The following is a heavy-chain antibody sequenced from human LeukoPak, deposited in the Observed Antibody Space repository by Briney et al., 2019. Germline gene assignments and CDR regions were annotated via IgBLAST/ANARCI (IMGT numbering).Heavy chain of an antibody. CDR2: IYYSGST. CDR1: GGSISSSSYY. Sequence: PSETLSLTCTVPGGSISSSSYYWGWIRQSPGKGLEWIGSIYYSGSTYYNPSLKSRVTVSVDTSKNQFSLKLSSVTAADTAVYYCARHGYYYGSGSYSFDYWGQGTLVTASS. CDR3: ARHGYYYGSGSYSFDY. J-gene: IGHJ4*02. D-gene: IGHD3-10*01. V-gene: IGHV4-39*01.